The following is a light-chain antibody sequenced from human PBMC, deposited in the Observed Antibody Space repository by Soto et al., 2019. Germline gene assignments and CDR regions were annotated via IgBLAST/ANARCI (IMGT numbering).Light chain of an antibody. CDR3: SSSSASGIHV. CDR1: SSDVGGYNW. V-gene: IGLV2-14*01. Sequence: QSALTQPASVSGSPGQSITISCTGASSDVGGYNWVAWYQQHPGKVPKLMIYEVSNRPSGVSNRFSGPKSGNTASLTISGLQAEDEAHYYCSSSSASGIHVFGGGTKLTVL. J-gene: IGLJ2*01. CDR2: EVS.